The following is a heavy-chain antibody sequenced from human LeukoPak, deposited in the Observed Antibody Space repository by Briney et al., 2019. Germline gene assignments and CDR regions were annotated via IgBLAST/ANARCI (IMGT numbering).Heavy chain of an antibody. J-gene: IGHJ4*02. CDR2: INHSGST. Sequence: PSETLSLTCAVYGGSFSGYYWGWIRQPPGKGLEWIGEINHSGSTNYNPSLKSRVTISVDTSKNQFSLKLSSVTAADTAVYYCASGSYLFDYWGQGTLVTVSS. CDR1: GGSFSGYY. D-gene: IGHD1-26*01. CDR3: ASGSYLFDY. V-gene: IGHV4-34*01.